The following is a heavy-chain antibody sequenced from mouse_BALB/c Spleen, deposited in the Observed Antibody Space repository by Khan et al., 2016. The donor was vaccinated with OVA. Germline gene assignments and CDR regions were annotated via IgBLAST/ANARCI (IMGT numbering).Heavy chain of an antibody. Sequence: QVQLKQSGAELARPGASVKMSCKASGYTFTSYTIHWIKLRPGQGLEWIGYINPSNGYTNYNQKFKDKATLTADNSSTTAYMQLSSLTSDDSAVXNCVMDGAYYRNDGWFAYWGQGTLVTVSA. CDR3: VMDGAYYRNDGWFAY. D-gene: IGHD2-14*01. J-gene: IGHJ3*01. CDR1: GYTFTSYT. CDR2: INPSNGYT. V-gene: IGHV1-4*01.